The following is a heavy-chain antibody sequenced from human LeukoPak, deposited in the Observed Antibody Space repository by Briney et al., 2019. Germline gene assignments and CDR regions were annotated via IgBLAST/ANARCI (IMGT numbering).Heavy chain of an antibody. CDR1: SGSINSDGYY. CDR3: ARHQWHYYYYMGV. Sequence: SETLSLTCAVSSGSINSDGYYWSWIRQPAGKGLEWIGRVYSSGSANYSPSLKSRVIISIDTSKNQFSLRLSSVTAADTAVYYCARHQWHYYYYMGVWGKGSTVTVSS. D-gene: IGHD6-19*01. V-gene: IGHV4-61*02. CDR2: VYSSGSA. J-gene: IGHJ6*03.